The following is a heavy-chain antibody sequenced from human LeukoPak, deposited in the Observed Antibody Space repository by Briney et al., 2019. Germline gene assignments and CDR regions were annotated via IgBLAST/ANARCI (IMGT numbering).Heavy chain of an antibody. V-gene: IGHV4-59*08. Sequence: PAETLSLTCTVSGGSISSYYWSWIRQPPGKGLEWIGDIYYSGSTNYNPSLKSRVTISVDTSKNQFSLKLSSVTAADTAVYYCARHSGIAVAGADFDYWGQGTLVTVSS. CDR3: ARHSGIAVAGADFDY. J-gene: IGHJ4*02. D-gene: IGHD6-19*01. CDR1: GGSISSYY. CDR2: IYYSGST.